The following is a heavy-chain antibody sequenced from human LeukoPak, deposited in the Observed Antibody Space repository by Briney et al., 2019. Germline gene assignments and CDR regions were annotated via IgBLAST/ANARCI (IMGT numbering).Heavy chain of an antibody. J-gene: IGHJ4*02. CDR2: IYHSGST. CDR3: ARDLRDFDY. Sequence: SETLSLTCAVSGYSISSGYYWGWIRQPPGKGLEWIGSIYHSGSTYYNPSLKSRVAISVDKSKNQFSLKLSSAAAAVTAGYYCARDLRDFDYWGQGTLVTVSS. V-gene: IGHV4-38-2*02. CDR1: GYSISSGYY.